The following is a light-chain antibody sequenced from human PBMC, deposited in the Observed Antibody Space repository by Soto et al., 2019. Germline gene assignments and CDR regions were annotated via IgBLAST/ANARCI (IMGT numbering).Light chain of an antibody. CDR1: QSISNY. Sequence: EVVLTQSPATLSLSPGEGATLSCRASQSISNYLAWYQQKPGQAPRLLIYDASNRATGIPARFSGSGSGTDFTLTISSLEPEDFAVYYCQQRSNWPLTFGGGTKVDIK. CDR3: QQRSNWPLT. V-gene: IGKV3-11*01. CDR2: DAS. J-gene: IGKJ4*01.